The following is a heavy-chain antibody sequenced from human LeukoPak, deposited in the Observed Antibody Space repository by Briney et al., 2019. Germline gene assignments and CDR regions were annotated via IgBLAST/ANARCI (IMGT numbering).Heavy chain of an antibody. V-gene: IGHV3-33*01. CDR3: ARENVYCSSTSCSGKDIDY. CDR1: GFTFSSYG. Sequence: GGSLRLSCAASGFTFSSYGMHWVRQAPGKGLEWVAVIWYDGSNKYYADSVKGRFTISRDNSKNTLYLQMNSLRAEDTAVYYCARENVYCSSTSCSGKDIDYWGQGTLVTVSS. J-gene: IGHJ4*02. D-gene: IGHD2-2*01. CDR2: IWYDGSNK.